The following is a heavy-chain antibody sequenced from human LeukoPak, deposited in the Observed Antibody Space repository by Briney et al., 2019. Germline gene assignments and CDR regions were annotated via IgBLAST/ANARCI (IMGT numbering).Heavy chain of an antibody. J-gene: IGHJ5*02. CDR1: GYTFTSYG. D-gene: IGHD2-2*01. CDR2: ISAYNGNT. CDR3: ARAGVVVPAAISWFDP. Sequence: ASVKVSYKASGYTFTSYGISWVRQAPGQGLEWMGWISAYNGNTNYAQKLQGRVTMTTDTSTSTAYMELRSLRSDDTAVYYCARAGVVVPAAISWFDPWGQGTLVTVSS. V-gene: IGHV1-18*04.